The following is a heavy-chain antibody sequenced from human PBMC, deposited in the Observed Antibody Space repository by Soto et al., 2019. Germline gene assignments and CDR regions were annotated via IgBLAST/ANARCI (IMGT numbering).Heavy chain of an antibody. V-gene: IGHV1-69*02. Sequence: QVQLVQSGTEVKKPGSSVKVSRKASGGTFRNYPINWVRQAPGQGLEWMGSIFPLTDIPDYAQNFQARLTXXXDXXTSTAYMELSSLTSDDTAMYFCARGPLVVLNYFESWGQGTLVTVSS. CDR2: IFPLTDIP. CDR1: GGTFRNYP. CDR3: ARGPLVVLNYFES. J-gene: IGHJ4*02.